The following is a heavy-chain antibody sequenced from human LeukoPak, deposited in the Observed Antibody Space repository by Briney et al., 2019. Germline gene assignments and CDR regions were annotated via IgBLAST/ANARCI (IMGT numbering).Heavy chain of an antibody. CDR3: TRGRKRWLQFGWGVAFDI. V-gene: IGHV1-18*01. Sequence: ASVKVSCKASGYAFTSYGITWVRQAPGQGLEWMGWIAAYNGNTNYPQKFQGRVTMTRNTSISTAYMELSSLRSEDTAVYYCTRGRKRWLQFGWGVAFDIWGQGTMVTVSS. CDR1: GYAFTSYG. J-gene: IGHJ3*02. CDR2: IAAYNGNT. D-gene: IGHD5-24*01.